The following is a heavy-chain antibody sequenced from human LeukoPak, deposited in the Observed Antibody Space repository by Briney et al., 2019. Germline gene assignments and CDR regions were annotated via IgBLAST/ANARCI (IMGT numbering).Heavy chain of an antibody. V-gene: IGHV3-23*01. CDR1: DFSFITYA. CDR3: ARGPTPDY. CDR2: ISGGGDAT. Sequence: GGSLRLSCAASDFSFITYAMSWVRQAPGKGLEWVSTISGGGDATYYADSVKGRFTISRDNAKNSLYLQMNSLRAEDTAVYCCARGPTPDYWGQGILVTVSS. J-gene: IGHJ4*02.